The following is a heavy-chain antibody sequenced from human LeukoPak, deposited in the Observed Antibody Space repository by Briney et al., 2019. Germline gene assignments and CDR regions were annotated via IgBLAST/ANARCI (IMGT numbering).Heavy chain of an antibody. CDR2: ISYDGSNK. V-gene: IGHV3-30*02. CDR1: EFTFSTYA. J-gene: IGHJ6*03. Sequence: GGSLRLSCAASEFTFSTYAIYWVRQAPGKGLAWVAFISYDGSNKHYADSVKGRFSISRDNSQNMVYLQMNSLRAEDTAVYYCAKHPYNWNANYYMHVWGKGTTVTVSS. D-gene: IGHD1-20*01. CDR3: AKHPYNWNANYYMHV.